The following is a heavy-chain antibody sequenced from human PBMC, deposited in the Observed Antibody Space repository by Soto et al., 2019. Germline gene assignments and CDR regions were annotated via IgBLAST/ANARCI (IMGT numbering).Heavy chain of an antibody. V-gene: IGHV4-59*01. CDR2: IYYSGST. D-gene: IGHD6-13*01. Sequence: QVQLQESGPGLVKPSETLSLTCTVSGGSISSYYWSWIRQPPGKGLEWIGYIYYSGSTNYNPSLTSRVTISVDTSKNQFSLKLSSVTAADTAVYYCARDGFSGYHWFDPWGQGTLVTVSS. J-gene: IGHJ5*02. CDR3: ARDGFSGYHWFDP. CDR1: GGSISSYY.